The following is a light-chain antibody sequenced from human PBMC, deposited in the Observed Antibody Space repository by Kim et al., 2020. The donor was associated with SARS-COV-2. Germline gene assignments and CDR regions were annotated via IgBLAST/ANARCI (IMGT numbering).Light chain of an antibody. CDR3: QQYYSYPIT. CDR2: AAS. J-gene: IGKJ4*01. Sequence: ASTGDRVTITCRASQGISSYLGWYQQNPGKAPKRLIYAASTLQSGVPSRFSGSGSGTEFTLTISCLQSEDFATYYCQQYYSYPITFGGGTKVDIK. CDR1: QGISSY. V-gene: IGKV1-8*01.